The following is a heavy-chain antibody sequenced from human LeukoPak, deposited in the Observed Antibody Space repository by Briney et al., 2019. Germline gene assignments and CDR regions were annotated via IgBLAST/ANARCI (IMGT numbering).Heavy chain of an antibody. CDR1: GFTFSSYE. V-gene: IGHV3-48*03. CDR3: AREHYDMLTGYYRDFDY. Sequence: GGSLRLSCAASGFTFSSYEMNWVRQAPGKGLEWVSYISSSGSTIYYADSVKGRFTISRDNAKNSLYLQMNSLRAEDTAVYYCAREHYDMLTGYYRDFDYWGQGTLVTVSS. CDR2: ISSSGSTI. J-gene: IGHJ4*02. D-gene: IGHD3-9*01.